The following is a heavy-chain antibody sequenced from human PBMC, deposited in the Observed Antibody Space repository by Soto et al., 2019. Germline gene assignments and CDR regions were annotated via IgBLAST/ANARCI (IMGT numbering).Heavy chain of an antibody. D-gene: IGHD2-2*01. Sequence: QPVGSLRLSCAASGFTFSSYAMSWVRQAPGKGLEWVSAISGSGGSTYYADSVKGRFTISRDNSKNTLYLQMNSLRAEDTAVYYCAKEVVPAANYYYYYGMDVWGQGTTVTVSS. CDR2: ISGSGGST. V-gene: IGHV3-23*01. J-gene: IGHJ6*02. CDR3: AKEVVPAANYYYYYGMDV. CDR1: GFTFSSYA.